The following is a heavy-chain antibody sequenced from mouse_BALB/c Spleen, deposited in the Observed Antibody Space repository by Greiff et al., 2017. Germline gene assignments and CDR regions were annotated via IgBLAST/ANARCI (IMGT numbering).Heavy chain of an antibody. CDR1: GFTFNTYA. D-gene: IGHD2-2*01. J-gene: IGHJ2*01. CDR3: VRGGLDY. V-gene: IGHV10-1*02. Sequence: EVQGVESGGGLVQPKGSLKLSCAASGFTFNTYAMNWVRQAPGKGLEWVARIRSKSNNYATYYADSVKDRFTISRDDSQSMLYLQMNNLKTEDTAMYYCVRGGLDYWGQGTTLTVSS. CDR2: IRSKSNNYAT.